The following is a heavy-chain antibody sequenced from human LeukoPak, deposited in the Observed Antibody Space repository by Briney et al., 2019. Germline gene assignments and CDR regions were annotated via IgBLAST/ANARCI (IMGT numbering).Heavy chain of an antibody. D-gene: IGHD6-6*01. CDR1: GYTFTGYY. Sequence: ASVKVSCKASGYTFTGYYMHWVRQAPGQGLEWMGWINPNSGGTNYAQKFQGRVTMTRDTSMSTAYMELSRLRSDDTAVYYCARALNSSSSRRVASTVRAPDYWGQGTLVTVSS. CDR3: ARALNSSSSRRVASTVRAPDY. CDR2: INPNSGGT. J-gene: IGHJ4*02. V-gene: IGHV1-2*02.